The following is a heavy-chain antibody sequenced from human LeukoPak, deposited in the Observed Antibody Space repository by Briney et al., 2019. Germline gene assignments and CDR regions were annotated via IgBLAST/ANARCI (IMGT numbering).Heavy chain of an antibody. CDR3: AKDKRQYPYYFDY. D-gene: IGHD4-11*01. V-gene: IGHV3-23*01. Sequence: GGSLKLSCAASGFTFRTYAMTWVRQAPGMGLEWVSGISGSGGRTYYADSVKGRFTISRDNSKNTLYLQMNSLRAEDTAVYYCAKDKRQYPYYFDYWGQGTLVTVSS. J-gene: IGHJ4*02. CDR1: GFTFRTYA. CDR2: ISGSGGRT.